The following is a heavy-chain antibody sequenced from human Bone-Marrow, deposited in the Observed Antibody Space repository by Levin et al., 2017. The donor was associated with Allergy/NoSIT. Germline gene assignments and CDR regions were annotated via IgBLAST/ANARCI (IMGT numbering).Heavy chain of an antibody. CDR3: AKSRGSWDYYYGMDV. CDR2: INWDGGST. CDR1: SFTFDDYD. V-gene: IGHV3-20*04. J-gene: IGHJ6*02. D-gene: IGHD3-10*01. Sequence: GGSLRLSCVTSSFTFDDYDMSWVRQVPGKRLERVCAINWDGGSTHYTDSVKGRFTISRDNSKNTLYLQMNSLTAEDTAVYYCAKSRGSWDYYYGMDVWGQGTTVTVSS.